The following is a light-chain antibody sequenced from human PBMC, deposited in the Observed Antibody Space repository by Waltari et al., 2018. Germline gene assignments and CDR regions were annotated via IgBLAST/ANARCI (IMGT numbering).Light chain of an antibody. Sequence: EIVMTQSPATLSVSLGERATISCRASQDILANLAWYQQKPGQAPRLLIYGASLRATGIPARFSGSGSGTEFTLTLTSLQSEDSAIYYCQQYHIWPLYLTFGGGTKVEVK. CDR1: QDILAN. CDR2: GAS. V-gene: IGKV3-15*01. CDR3: QQYHIWPLYLT. J-gene: IGKJ4*01.